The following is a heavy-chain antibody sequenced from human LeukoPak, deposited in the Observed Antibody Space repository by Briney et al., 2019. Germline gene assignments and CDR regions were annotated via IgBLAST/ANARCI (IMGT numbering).Heavy chain of an antibody. D-gene: IGHD3-10*01. Sequence: ASVKVSCKASGYTFTSYGISWERQAPGQGLEWMGCISAYNGNTNYAQKLQGRVTMTTDTSASTAYMELRSLRSDDTAVYYCARALLLWFGSPVCNWFDPWGQGTLVTVSS. V-gene: IGHV1-18*01. CDR3: ARALLLWFGSPVCNWFDP. J-gene: IGHJ5*02. CDR1: GYTFTSYG. CDR2: ISAYNGNT.